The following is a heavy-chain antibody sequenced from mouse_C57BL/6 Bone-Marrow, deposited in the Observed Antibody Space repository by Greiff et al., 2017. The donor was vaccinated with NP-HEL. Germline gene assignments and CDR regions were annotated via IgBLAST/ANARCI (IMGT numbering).Heavy chain of an antibody. CDR1: GYAFSSSW. Sequence: QVQLQQSGPELVKPGASVKISCKASGYAFSSSWMNWVKQRPGKGLEWIGRIYPGDGDTNYNGKFKGKATLTADKSSSTASIQLSSLTSEDSAVYFCAREDYGNYLWYCDVWGTGGRVTVSS. V-gene: IGHV1-82*01. CDR2: IYPGDGDT. J-gene: IGHJ1*03. CDR3: AREDYGNYLWYCDV. D-gene: IGHD2-1*01.